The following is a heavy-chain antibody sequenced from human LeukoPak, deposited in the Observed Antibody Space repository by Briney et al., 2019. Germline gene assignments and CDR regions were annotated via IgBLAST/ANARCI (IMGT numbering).Heavy chain of an antibody. J-gene: IGHJ3*02. Sequence: SETLSLTCTVSGGSISSHYWSWIRQPPGKGLEWIGYIYYSGSTNYNPSLKSRVTISVDTSKNQFSLKLSSVTAADTAVYYCARNLPSGAFDIWGQGTMVTVSS. V-gene: IGHV4-59*08. CDR1: GGSISSHY. CDR2: IYYSGST. CDR3: ARNLPSGAFDI.